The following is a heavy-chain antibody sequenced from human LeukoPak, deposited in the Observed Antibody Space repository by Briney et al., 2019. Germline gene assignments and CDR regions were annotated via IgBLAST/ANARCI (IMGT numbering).Heavy chain of an antibody. V-gene: IGHV3-21*04. CDR1: GFTFSSYS. Sequence: GGSLRLSCVASGFTFSSYSRTWVRQAPGKGLEWVSSISSSRSYIFYADSLKGRFTISRDNVKNSLYLQMNSLRAEDTAVYYCARADSSAFDYWGQGTLVTVSS. J-gene: IGHJ4*02. CDR2: ISSSRSYI. D-gene: IGHD3-22*01. CDR3: ARADSSAFDY.